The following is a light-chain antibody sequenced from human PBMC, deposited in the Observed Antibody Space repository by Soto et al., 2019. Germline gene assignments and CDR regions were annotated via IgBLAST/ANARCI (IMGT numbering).Light chain of an antibody. CDR1: QSVSSSY. CDR2: GAS. V-gene: IGKV3-20*01. CDR3: QQYGSSPPWT. J-gene: IGKJ1*01. Sequence: EIALTQSPGTLSLSPGERSTLSCRASQSVSSSYLAWYQQKPGQAPRLLIYGASSRATGIPDRFSGSGSGTDFTVTISRLEPEDFAVYYCQQYGSSPPWTFGQGTKVEIK.